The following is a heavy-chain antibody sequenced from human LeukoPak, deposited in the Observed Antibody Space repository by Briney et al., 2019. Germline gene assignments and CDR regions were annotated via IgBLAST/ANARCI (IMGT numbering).Heavy chain of an antibody. V-gene: IGHV1-2*02. J-gene: IGHJ4*02. CDR1: GYTFTGYY. CDR2: INPNSGGT. D-gene: IGHD3-22*01. Sequence: ASVKVSCKASGYTFTGYYMHWVRQAPGQGLEWMGWINPNSGGTNYAQKSQGRVTMTRDTSISTAYMELSRLRSDDTAVYYCASVSYYYDSSGLFPFDYWGQGTLVTVSS. CDR3: ASVSYYYDSSGLFPFDY.